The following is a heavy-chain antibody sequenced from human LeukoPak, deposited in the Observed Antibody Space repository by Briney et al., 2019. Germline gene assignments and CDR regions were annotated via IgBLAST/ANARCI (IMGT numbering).Heavy chain of an antibody. CDR2: ISAYNGNT. CDR1: GYTFTSYG. CDR3: ARPLSGYSSSQGVFYYGMDV. Sequence: ASVKVSCKASGYTFTSYGISWVRQAPGQGLEWMGWISAYNGNTNYAQKLQGRVTMTTDTSTSTAYMELRSLRSDDTAVYYCARPLSGYSSSQGVFYYGMDVWGQGTTVTVSS. V-gene: IGHV1-18*01. D-gene: IGHD6-13*01. J-gene: IGHJ6*02.